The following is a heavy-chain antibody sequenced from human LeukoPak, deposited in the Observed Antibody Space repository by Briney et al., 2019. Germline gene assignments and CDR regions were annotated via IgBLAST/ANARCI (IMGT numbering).Heavy chain of an antibody. D-gene: IGHD2-15*01. J-gene: IGHJ1*01. CDR2: INPNSGGT. V-gene: IGHV1-2*02. Sequence: ASVKVSCKASGYTYTRYYMHWVRQAPAQGLEWMGWINPNSGGTNYAKTFQGRVNITRDTSINPAYMELSRLRTDDTAVYYCARVRDVGYCSGGSCYSAEYFQHWGQGTLVTVSS. CDR3: ARVRDVGYCSGGSCYSAEYFQH. CDR1: GYTYTRYY.